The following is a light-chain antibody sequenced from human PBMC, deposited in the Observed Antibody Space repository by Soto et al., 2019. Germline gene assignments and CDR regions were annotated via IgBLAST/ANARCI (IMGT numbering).Light chain of an antibody. Sequence: DIQMTQYPSTLSASVGDRFTITCRASQSISIWLSWYQQKPGKAPKFLIYKASDLESGVPSRFSGSGSGTEFTLTISSLQPDDFATYFCQQYDSCPLTFGGGTKVDIK. CDR2: KAS. J-gene: IGKJ4*01. CDR1: QSISIW. V-gene: IGKV1-5*03. CDR3: QQYDSCPLT.